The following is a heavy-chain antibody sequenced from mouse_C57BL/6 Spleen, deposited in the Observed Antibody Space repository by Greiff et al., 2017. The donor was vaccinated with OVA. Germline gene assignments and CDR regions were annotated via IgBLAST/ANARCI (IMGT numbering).Heavy chain of an antibody. CDR3: ARPYYGHAMDY. CDR1: GYAFTNYL. V-gene: IGHV1-54*01. CDR2: INPGSGGT. D-gene: IGHD1-1*01. Sequence: VQVVESGAELVRPGTSVKVSCKASGYAFTNYLIEWVKQRPGQGLEWIGVINPGSGGTNYNEKFKGKATLTADKSSSTAYMQLSSLTSEDSAVYFCARPYYGHAMDYWGQGTSVTVSS. J-gene: IGHJ4*01.